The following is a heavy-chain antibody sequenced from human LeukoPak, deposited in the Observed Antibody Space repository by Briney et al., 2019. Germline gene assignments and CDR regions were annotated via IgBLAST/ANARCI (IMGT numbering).Heavy chain of an antibody. CDR1: GGSISSGAHY. CDR2: IYFTANT. CDR3: ASTFCGSCYSFDY. Sequence: SETLSLTCTVSGGSISSGAHYWDWIRQPPGKGLEWIGNIYFTANTYYNPSLESRITISVDTSKNQFSLKSTSVTAADTAIYYCASTFCGSCYSFDYWGQGALVTVSS. V-gene: IGHV4-39*01. J-gene: IGHJ4*02. D-gene: IGHD2-15*01.